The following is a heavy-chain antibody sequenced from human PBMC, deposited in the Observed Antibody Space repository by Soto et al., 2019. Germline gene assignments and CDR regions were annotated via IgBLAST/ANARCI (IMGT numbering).Heavy chain of an antibody. V-gene: IGHV3-23*01. CDR2: ISGSDGST. D-gene: IGHD2-8*02. CDR1: GFTFNNYA. Sequence: EVQLLESGGGLVQPGGSLRLSCAASGFTFNNYAMTWVRQAPGKGLEWVSTISGSDGSTYYADSVKGRFTISRDNSKNALYLQMSSLRAEDTALYYCVKDWTGDTCPCMDVWGQGTTFTVFS. CDR3: VKDWTGDTCPCMDV. J-gene: IGHJ6*01.